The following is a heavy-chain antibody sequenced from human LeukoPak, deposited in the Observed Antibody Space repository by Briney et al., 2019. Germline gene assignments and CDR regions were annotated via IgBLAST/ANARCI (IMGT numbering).Heavy chain of an antibody. CDR3: ARVDSSSWYVWSNWFDP. D-gene: IGHD6-13*01. CDR1: GVSISSYY. Sequence: SETLSLTCTVSGVSISSYYWSWIRQPPGKGLEWIWYIYYSGSTNYNPSLKSRVTISVDTSKNQFSLKLSSVTAADTAVYYCARVDSSSWYVWSNWFDPWGQGTLVTVSS. CDR2: IYYSGST. V-gene: IGHV4-59*01. J-gene: IGHJ5*02.